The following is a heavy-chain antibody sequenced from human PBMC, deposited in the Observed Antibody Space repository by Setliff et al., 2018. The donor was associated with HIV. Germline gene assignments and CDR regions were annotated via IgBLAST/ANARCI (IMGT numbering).Heavy chain of an antibody. Sequence: GGSLRLSCAASGFTFSDYYMSWLRQAPGKGLEWVSYISRDGNTIYYADSVKGRFTISRDNAKNSLYLQLDSLRPEDTAVYYCARDKDEDYGSTSFDYWGQGILVTVSS. CDR2: ISRDGNTI. CDR3: ARDKDEDYGSTSFDY. V-gene: IGHV3-11*01. D-gene: IGHD4-17*01. J-gene: IGHJ4*02. CDR1: GFTFSDYY.